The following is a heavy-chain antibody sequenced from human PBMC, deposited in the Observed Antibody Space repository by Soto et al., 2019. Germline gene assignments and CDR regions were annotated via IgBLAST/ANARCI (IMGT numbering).Heavy chain of an antibody. CDR2: IIPLFGTT. D-gene: IGHD3-10*01. J-gene: IGHJ6*02. CDR1: GDTFKNCV. V-gene: IGHV1-69*01. CDR3: AAELGFGKLSVV. Sequence: QVQVVQSGVEVRRPGSSVKVSCKASGDTFKNCVISWVRQAPGQGLEWMGGIIPLFGTTDFAQRFQGRLTITTDESTTTAYMELRRLRSEDTATYYFAAELGFGKLSVVWGQGTTVIVSS.